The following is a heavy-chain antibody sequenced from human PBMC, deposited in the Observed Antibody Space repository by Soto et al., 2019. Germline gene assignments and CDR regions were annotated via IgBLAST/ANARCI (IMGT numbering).Heavy chain of an antibody. Sequence: GGSLRLSCAASGFTVSSNYMSWVRQAPGKGLGWVSVIYSGGSTYYADSVKGRFTISRDNSKNTLYLQMNSLRAEDTAVYYCARDQVDPRYYYYGMDVWGQGTTVTVSS. D-gene: IGHD3-9*01. V-gene: IGHV3-53*01. CDR3: ARDQVDPRYYYYGMDV. CDR2: IYSGGST. CDR1: GFTVSSNY. J-gene: IGHJ6*02.